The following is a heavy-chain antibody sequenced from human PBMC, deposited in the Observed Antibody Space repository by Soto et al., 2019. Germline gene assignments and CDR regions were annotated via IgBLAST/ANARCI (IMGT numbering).Heavy chain of an antibody. CDR2: IYSGGST. Sequence: GGSLRLSCAAPGFTVSSNYMRWVRPGPGKGLEWVSVIYSGGSTYYADSVKGRFTISRDNSKNTLYLQMNSLRAEDTAVYYCASSYGDYDDAFDIWGQGTVVTVSS. CDR1: GFTVSSNY. V-gene: IGHV3-66*01. J-gene: IGHJ3*02. D-gene: IGHD4-17*01. CDR3: ASSYGDYDDAFDI.